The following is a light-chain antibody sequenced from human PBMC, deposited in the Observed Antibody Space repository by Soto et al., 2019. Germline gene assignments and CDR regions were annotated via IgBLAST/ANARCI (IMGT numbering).Light chain of an antibody. J-gene: IGKJ1*01. CDR1: QSISSW. V-gene: IGKV1-5*03. CDR2: KAS. Sequence: DIQMTQSPSTLSASVGDRVTITCRASQSISSWLAWYQQKPGKAPKLLIYKASSLESGVPSRFSGSGSGTEFTLTISSLQPDDFATYYCQQYNRTFGLGTKVEIK. CDR3: QQYNRT.